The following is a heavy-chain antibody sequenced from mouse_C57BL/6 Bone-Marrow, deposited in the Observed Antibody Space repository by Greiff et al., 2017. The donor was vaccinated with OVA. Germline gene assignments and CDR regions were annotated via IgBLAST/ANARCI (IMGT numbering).Heavy chain of an antibody. D-gene: IGHD2-4*01. CDR1: GFNIKDDY. CDR3: TSYDYDGNYYAMDY. V-gene: IGHV14-4*01. Sequence: EVKVVESGAELVRPGASVKLSCTASGFNIKDDYMHWVKQRPEQGLEWIGWIDPENGDTEYASKFQGKATITADTSSNTAYLQLSSLTSEDTAVYYCTSYDYDGNYYAMDYWGQGTSVTVSS. J-gene: IGHJ4*01. CDR2: IDPENGDT.